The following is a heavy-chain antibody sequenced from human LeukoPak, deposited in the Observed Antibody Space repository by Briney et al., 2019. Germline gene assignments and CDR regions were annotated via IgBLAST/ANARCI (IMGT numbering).Heavy chain of an antibody. V-gene: IGHV4-59*01. CDR3: ARELRYSSGFQH. CDR1: GCTISGYY. Sequence: SETLSLTCTASGCTISGYYMSWVRQPPGKGLEWIGCINYNGSTNYNPSLKRRIARSVDTFKNQFSLKLGSVTAADTAVYYCARELRYSSGFQHWGQGTLVTVSS. D-gene: IGHD3-9*01. J-gene: IGHJ1*01. CDR2: INYNGST.